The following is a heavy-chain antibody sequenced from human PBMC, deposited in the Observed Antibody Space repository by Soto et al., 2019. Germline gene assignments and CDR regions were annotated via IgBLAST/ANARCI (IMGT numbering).Heavy chain of an antibody. CDR1: GSTFTSFA. D-gene: IGHD2-2*01. J-gene: IGHJ4*02. V-gene: IGHV1-3*01. Sequence: QVQLVQSGAEVRKPGASVKVSCKASGSTFTSFAINWLRQAPGQRLEWVGWINAGNGATTYSQNFQGRVTITRDTSANTASMELRSLRSEDTAVFYCARFCSSSLCYAAFDYWGQGTLVTVSS. CDR3: ARFCSSSLCYAAFDY. CDR2: INAGNGAT.